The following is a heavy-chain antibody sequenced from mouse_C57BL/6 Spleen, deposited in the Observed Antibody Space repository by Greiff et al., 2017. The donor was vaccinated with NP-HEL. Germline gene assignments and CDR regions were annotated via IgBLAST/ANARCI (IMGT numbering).Heavy chain of an antibody. Sequence: VQLQQSGAELVRPGASVTLSCKASGYTFTDYEMHWVKQTPVHGLEWIGAIDPETGGTAYNQKFKGKAILTADKSSSTAYMELRSLTSEDSAVYYCTREAYYFDYWGHGTTLTVSS. V-gene: IGHV1-15*01. CDR2: IDPETGGT. CDR1: GYTFTDYE. J-gene: IGHJ2*01. CDR3: TREAYYFDY.